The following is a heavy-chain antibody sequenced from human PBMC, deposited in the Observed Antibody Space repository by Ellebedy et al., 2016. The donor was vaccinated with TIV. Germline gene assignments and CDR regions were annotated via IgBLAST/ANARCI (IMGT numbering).Heavy chain of an antibody. V-gene: IGHV3-9*01. D-gene: IGHD4-23*01. CDR1: GFTFENYL. Sequence: GGSLRLXXAASGFTFENYLMHWVRQAPGKGLEWVSGISWNSGEIGYADSVKGRFTIYRDNAKNSLYLEMNSLRGEDTALYYCAKDRGYGGRSLLHYWGQGTLVTVSS. J-gene: IGHJ4*02. CDR3: AKDRGYGGRSLLHY. CDR2: ISWNSGEI.